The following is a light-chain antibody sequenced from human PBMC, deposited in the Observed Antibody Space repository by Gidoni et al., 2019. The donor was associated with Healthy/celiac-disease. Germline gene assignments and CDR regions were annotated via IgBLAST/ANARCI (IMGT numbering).Light chain of an antibody. J-gene: IGKJ1*01. CDR2: WAS. V-gene: IGKV4-1*01. Sequence: ERATINCKSSQSVLYSSNNKNYLAWYQQKPGQPPKLLIYWASTRESGVPDRFSGSGSGTDFTLTISSLQAEDVAVYYCQQYYSTPIWTFGQGTKVEIK. CDR1: QSVLYSSNNKNY. CDR3: QQYYSTPIWT.